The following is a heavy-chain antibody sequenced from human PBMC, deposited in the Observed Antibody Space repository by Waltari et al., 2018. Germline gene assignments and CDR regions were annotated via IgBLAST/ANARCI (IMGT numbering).Heavy chain of an antibody. Sequence: QVQLVQSGAEVKKPGASVKVSCKASGYTFTSYGISWVRQAPGQGLEWMGWNSAYKVNTNYAQKLQGKVTMTTDTSTSTDYMELRGLRSDDTAVYYCARGPMVRGVIDFDYWGQGTLVTVSS. J-gene: IGHJ4*02. CDR1: GYTFTSYG. CDR3: ARGPMVRGVIDFDY. D-gene: IGHD3-10*01. CDR2: NSAYKVNT. V-gene: IGHV1-18*01.